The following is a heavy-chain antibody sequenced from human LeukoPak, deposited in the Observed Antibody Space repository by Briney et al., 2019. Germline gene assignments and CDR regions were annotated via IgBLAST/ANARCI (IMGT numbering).Heavy chain of an antibody. V-gene: IGHV4-61*02. J-gene: IGHJ6*03. CDR3: AREYSSSSIYYYYYMDV. Sequence: SETLSLTCTVSGGSISGGSYYWSWIRQPAGKGLEWIGRIYTSGSTNYNPPLKSRVTISVDTSKNQFSLKLSSVTAADTAVYYCAREYSSSSIYYYYYMDVWGKGTTVTVSS. CDR2: IYTSGST. D-gene: IGHD6-6*01. CDR1: GGSISGGSYY.